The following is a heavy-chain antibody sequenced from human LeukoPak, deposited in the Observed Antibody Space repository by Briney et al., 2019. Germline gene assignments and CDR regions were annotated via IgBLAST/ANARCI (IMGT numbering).Heavy chain of an antibody. CDR1: GFTFSSYS. J-gene: IGHJ3*02. D-gene: IGHD5-24*01. CDR2: ISSSSSYI. CDR3: ARLRSRDGYAWYAFDI. Sequence: PGGSLRLSCAASGFTFSSYSMNWVRQAPGKGLEWVSSISSSSSYIYYADSVKGRFTISRDNAKNPLYLQMNSLRAEDTAVYYCARLRSRDGYAWYAFDIWGQGTMVTVSS. V-gene: IGHV3-21*01.